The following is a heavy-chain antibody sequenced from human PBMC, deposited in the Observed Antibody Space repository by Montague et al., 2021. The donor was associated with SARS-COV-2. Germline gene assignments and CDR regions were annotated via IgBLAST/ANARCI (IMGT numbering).Heavy chain of an antibody. CDR2: IYSNGDT. CDR1: GASMSGYH. CDR3: ARGREYYYHPFDY. V-gene: IGHV4-4*07. Sequence: SETLSLTCTVSGASMSGYHWSWIRQPAGKALEWIGRIYSNGDTTYNPSLKSRLTVSVDTSEQQFSLKMTSVSAADTAIYYCARGREYYYHPFDYCGHGNLVTVSS. D-gene: IGHD2/OR15-2a*01. J-gene: IGHJ4*01.